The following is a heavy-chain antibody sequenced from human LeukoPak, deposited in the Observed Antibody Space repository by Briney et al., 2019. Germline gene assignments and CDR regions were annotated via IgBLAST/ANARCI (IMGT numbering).Heavy chain of an antibody. Sequence: GGSLRLSCAASGFTFSSYSMNWVRQAPGKGLEWVSSISSSSSCIYYADSVKGRFTISRDNAKNSLYLQMNSLRAEDTAVYYCARDGPFTIFGVVIMGFDAFDIWGQGTMVTVSS. CDR1: GFTFSSYS. V-gene: IGHV3-21*01. CDR3: ARDGPFTIFGVVIMGFDAFDI. CDR2: ISSSSSCI. J-gene: IGHJ3*02. D-gene: IGHD3-3*01.